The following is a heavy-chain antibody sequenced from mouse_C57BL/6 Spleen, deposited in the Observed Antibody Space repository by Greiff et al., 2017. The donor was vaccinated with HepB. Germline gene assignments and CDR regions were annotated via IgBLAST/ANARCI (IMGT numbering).Heavy chain of an antibody. Sequence: EVQGVESGGGLVKPGGSLKLSCAASGFTFSSYAMSWVRQTPEKRLEWVATISDGGSYTYYPDNVKGRFTISRDNAKNNLYLQMSHLKSEDTAMYYCARDKIGHYYAMDYWGQGTSVTVSS. V-gene: IGHV5-4*01. CDR3: ARDKIGHYYAMDY. J-gene: IGHJ4*01. CDR2: ISDGGSYT. CDR1: GFTFSSYA.